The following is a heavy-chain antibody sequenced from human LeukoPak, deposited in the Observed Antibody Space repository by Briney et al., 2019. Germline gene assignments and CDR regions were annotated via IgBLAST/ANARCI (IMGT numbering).Heavy chain of an antibody. V-gene: IGHV3-23*01. CDR2: ISGSCGST. CDR1: GFTFSSYA. J-gene: IGHJ4*02. D-gene: IGHD4-11*01. Sequence: GGSLRLSCAASGFTFSSYAMSWVRQAPGKGLESVSAISGSCGSTYYADSVKGRFPISRDNSTNTLYLQMNSLRAEDTAVYYCAKGLAAYSNYYFDYWGQGTLVTVSS. CDR3: AKGLAAYSNYYFDY.